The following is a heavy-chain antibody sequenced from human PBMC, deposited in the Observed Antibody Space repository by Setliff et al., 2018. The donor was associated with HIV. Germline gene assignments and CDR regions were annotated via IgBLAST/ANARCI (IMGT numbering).Heavy chain of an antibody. CDR3: AKDRRYCSGGRCSVNWFDP. D-gene: IGHD2-15*01. CDR2: IRDNGIST. CDR1: GFIFNNYG. V-gene: IGHV3-23*01. Sequence: PGGSLRLSCAASGFIFNNYGMSWVRRAPGKGLEWVSGIRDNGISTYYADSVTGRFIISRDNSKNTLYLQMNSLRAEDTAVYYCAKDRRYCSGGRCSVNWFDPWGQGTLVTVSS. J-gene: IGHJ5*02.